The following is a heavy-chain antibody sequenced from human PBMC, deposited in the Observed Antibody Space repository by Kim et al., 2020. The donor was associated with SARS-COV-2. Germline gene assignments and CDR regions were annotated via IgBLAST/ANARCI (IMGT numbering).Heavy chain of an antibody. V-gene: IGHV1-8*01. CDR2: MNPNSGNT. Sequence: ASVKVSCKASGYTFTSYDINWVRQATGQGLEWMGWMNPNSGNTGYAQKFQGRVTMTRNTSISTAYMELSSLRSEDTAVYYCARVRTYYDILTGYPYYYYYYMDVWGKGTTVTVSS. D-gene: IGHD3-9*01. J-gene: IGHJ6*03. CDR3: ARVRTYYDILTGYPYYYYYYMDV. CDR1: GYTFTSYD.